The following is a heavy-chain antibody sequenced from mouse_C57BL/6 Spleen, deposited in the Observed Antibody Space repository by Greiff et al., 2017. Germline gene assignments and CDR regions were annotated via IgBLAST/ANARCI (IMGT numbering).Heavy chain of an antibody. V-gene: IGHV1-64*01. CDR3: AIYGNYAYFDY. J-gene: IGHJ2*01. Sequence: QVHVKQPGAELVKPGASVKLSCKASGYTFTSYWMHWVKQRPGQGLEWIGMIHPNSGSTNYNEKFKSKATLTVDKSSSTAYMQLSSLTSEDSAVYYCAIYGNYAYFDYWGQGTTLTVSS. D-gene: IGHD2-1*01. CDR1: GYTFTSYW. CDR2: IHPNSGST.